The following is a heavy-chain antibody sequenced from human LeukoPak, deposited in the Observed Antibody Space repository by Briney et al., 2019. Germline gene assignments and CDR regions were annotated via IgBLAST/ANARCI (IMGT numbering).Heavy chain of an antibody. J-gene: IGHJ4*02. D-gene: IGHD3-10*01. CDR1: GGSISSYY. V-gene: IGHV4-59*01. CDR2: IYYSGST. CDR3: ARSLAGYFDY. Sequence: SETLSLTCTVSGGSISSYYWSWIRQPPGKGLEWIGYIYYSGSTNYNPALKSRVTISVDTSKYQFSLKLSSVTAADTAVYYCARSLAGYFDYWGQGTLVTVSS.